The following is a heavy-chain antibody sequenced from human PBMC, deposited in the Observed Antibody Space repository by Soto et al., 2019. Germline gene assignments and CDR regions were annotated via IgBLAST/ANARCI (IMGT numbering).Heavy chain of an antibody. J-gene: IGHJ3*02. V-gene: IGHV3-30*18. CDR2: ISYDGSNK. D-gene: IGHD1-26*01. CDR3: AKDQFAMSASYPGDI. Sequence: QVQLVESGGGVVQPGRSLRLSCAASGFTFRSYGMHWVRQAPGKGLEWVAVISYDGSNKFYADSVKGRFTISRDNSENTLYLQLNSLRPEDTAVSYCAKDQFAMSASYPGDIWGQGTMVTVSS. CDR1: GFTFRSYG.